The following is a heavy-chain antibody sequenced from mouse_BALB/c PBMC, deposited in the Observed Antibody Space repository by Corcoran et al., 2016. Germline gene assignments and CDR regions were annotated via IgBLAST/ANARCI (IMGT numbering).Heavy chain of an antibody. V-gene: IGHV3-6*02. D-gene: IGHD2-1*01. CDR3: AYGNYWYFDV. CDR1: GYSITSGYY. J-gene: IGHJ1*01. Sequence: VQLQESGPGLVKPSQSLSLPCSVTGYSITSGYYWNWIRQFPGNKLEWMGYISYDGSNNYNPSLKNRISITRDTSKNQFFLKLNSVTTEDTATYYCAYGNYWYFDVWGAGTTVTVSS. CDR2: ISYDGSN.